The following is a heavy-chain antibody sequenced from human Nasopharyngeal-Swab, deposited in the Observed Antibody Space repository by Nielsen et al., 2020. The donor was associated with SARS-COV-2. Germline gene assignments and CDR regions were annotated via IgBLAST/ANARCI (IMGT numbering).Heavy chain of an antibody. CDR2: IEQDGSEK. CDR3: ARARGSYAFDY. Sequence: GESLKISCAASGFTFSTYWMTWVRQAPGKGLEWVASIEQDGSEKYYVDSVKGRFTISRDNAKNSLYLQMNSLRAEDTAVYYCARARGSYAFDYWGQGTLVTVSS. CDR1: GFTFSTYW. V-gene: IGHV3-7*03. D-gene: IGHD3-16*01. J-gene: IGHJ4*02.